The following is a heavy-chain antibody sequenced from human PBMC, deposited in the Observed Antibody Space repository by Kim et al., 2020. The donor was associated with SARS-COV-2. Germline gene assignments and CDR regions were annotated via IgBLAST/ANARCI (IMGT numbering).Heavy chain of an antibody. V-gene: IGHV4-34*01. CDR2: INHSGST. Sequence: SETLSLTCAVYGGSFSGYYWSWIRQPPGKGLEWIGEINHSGSTNYNPSLKSRVTISVDTSKNQFSLKLSSVTAADTAVYYCAIATGDYYDSSRAFDIWGQGTMVTVSS. CDR3: AIATGDYYDSSRAFDI. CDR1: GGSFSGYY. D-gene: IGHD3-22*01. J-gene: IGHJ3*02.